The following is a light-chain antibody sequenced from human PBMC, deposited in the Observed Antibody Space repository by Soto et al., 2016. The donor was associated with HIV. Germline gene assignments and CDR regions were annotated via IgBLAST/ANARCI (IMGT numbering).Light chain of an antibody. Sequence: DIQMTQSPSTLSVSVGDRVTITCRATQSISNWLAWYQQKPGKAPKLLIYKASSLQSGVPSRFSGSGSGTGFTLTIRSLQPEDFATYHCQQTNSFPLTFGGGTNVEI. V-gene: IGKV1-5*03. J-gene: IGKJ4*01. CDR1: QSISNW. CDR2: KAS. CDR3: QQTNSFPLT.